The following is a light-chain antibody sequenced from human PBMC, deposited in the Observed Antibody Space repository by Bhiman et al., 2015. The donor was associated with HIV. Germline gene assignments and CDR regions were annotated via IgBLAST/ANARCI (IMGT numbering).Light chain of an antibody. CDR1: SSDVGGYNY. Sequence: CTGSSSDVGGYNYVSWYQHHPGKAPKLMIYDVSKRSSGVSNRFSGSKSGNTASLTISGLQAEDEADYYCTSYTISSLYVFGTGTKVTVL. V-gene: IGLV2-14*03. J-gene: IGLJ1*01. CDR3: TSYTISSLYV. CDR2: DVS.